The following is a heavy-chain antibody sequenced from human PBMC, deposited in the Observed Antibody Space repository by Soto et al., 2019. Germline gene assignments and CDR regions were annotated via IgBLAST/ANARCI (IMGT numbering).Heavy chain of an antibody. CDR3: ASQRIAAAATRYFDY. V-gene: IGHV4-39*01. CDR1: AGSSSRGGYY. D-gene: IGHD6-13*01. Sequence: ETLSLTCTVSAGSSSRGGYYWSWIRQPPGKGLEWIGSIYYSGSTYYNPSLKRRVTISVDTPKIQFFLKLSSVTAADTAVYYCASQRIAAAATRYFDYWGQGTLVTLSS. CDR2: IYYSGST. J-gene: IGHJ4*02.